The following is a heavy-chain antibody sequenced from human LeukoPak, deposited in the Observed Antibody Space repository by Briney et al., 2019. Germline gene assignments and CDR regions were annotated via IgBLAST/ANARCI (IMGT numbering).Heavy chain of an antibody. CDR3: ARGYYSSGWYLFDY. D-gene: IGHD6-19*01. CDR1: GFTFSSYS. J-gene: IGHJ4*02. V-gene: IGHV3-21*01. Sequence: PGGSLRLSCAASGFTFSSYSMNWVRQAPGKGLEWVSSISSSSSYIYYADSVKGRFTISRDNAKNSLYLQMNSLGAEDTAVYYCARGYYSSGWYLFDYWGQGTLVTVSS. CDR2: ISSSSSYI.